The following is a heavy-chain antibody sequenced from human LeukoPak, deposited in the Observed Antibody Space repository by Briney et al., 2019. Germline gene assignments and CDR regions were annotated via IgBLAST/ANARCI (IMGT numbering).Heavy chain of an antibody. J-gene: IGHJ4*02. CDR3: AKLPAPEGYDYGSIDY. V-gene: IGHV3-30*18. Sequence: GGSLRLSCAASGFTFSTYGMHWVRQAPGKGLEWVAVISYDGSNKYYADSVKGRYTISRDNSKNTLFLQMNSLRAEDTAVYYCAKLPAPEGYDYGSIDYWGQGTLVTVSS. CDR1: GFTFSTYG. D-gene: IGHD5-18*01. CDR2: ISYDGSNK.